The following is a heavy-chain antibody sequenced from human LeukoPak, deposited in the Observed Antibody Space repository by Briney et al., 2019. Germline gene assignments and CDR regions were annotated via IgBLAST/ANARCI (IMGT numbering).Heavy chain of an antibody. D-gene: IGHD5-24*01. V-gene: IGHV3-66*01. Sequence: GGSLRLSCAASGFTVSSSYMSWVRQAPGKGLEWVSLIYSGGSTYNADSVKGRFTISRDGSKNTLYLQMNSLRVEDTAVYYCARDGYNYFDYWGQGALVTVSS. J-gene: IGHJ4*02. CDR2: IYSGGST. CDR3: ARDGYNYFDY. CDR1: GFTVSSSY.